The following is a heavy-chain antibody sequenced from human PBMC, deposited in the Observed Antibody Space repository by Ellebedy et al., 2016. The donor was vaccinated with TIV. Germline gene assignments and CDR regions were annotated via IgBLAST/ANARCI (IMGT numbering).Heavy chain of an antibody. Sequence: GESLKISXAASGFTFSSYWMSWVRQAPGKGLEWVANIKQDGSEKYYVDSVKGRFTISRDNAKNSLYLQMNSLRAEDTALYYCAKGPGVRGVIDYWGQGTLVTVSS. CDR3: AKGPGVRGVIDY. D-gene: IGHD3-10*01. CDR1: GFTFSSYW. CDR2: IKQDGSEK. V-gene: IGHV3-7*03. J-gene: IGHJ4*02.